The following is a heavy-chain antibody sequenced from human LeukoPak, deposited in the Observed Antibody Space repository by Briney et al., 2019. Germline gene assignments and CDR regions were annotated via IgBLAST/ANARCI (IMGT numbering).Heavy chain of an antibody. Sequence: SETLSLTCAVYGGSFSGYYWSWIRQPPGKGLEWIGEINHSGSTHYNPSLKSRVTISVDTSKNQFSLKLSSVTAADTAVYYCARGPSSWYVVGERFDYWGQGTLVTVSS. CDR2: INHSGST. CDR3: ARGPSSWYVVGERFDY. V-gene: IGHV4-34*01. J-gene: IGHJ4*02. CDR1: GGSFSGYY. D-gene: IGHD6-13*01.